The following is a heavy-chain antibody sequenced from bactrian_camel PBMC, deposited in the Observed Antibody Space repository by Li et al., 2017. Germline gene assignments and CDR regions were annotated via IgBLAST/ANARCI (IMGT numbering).Heavy chain of an antibody. CDR2: IYTADGRT. D-gene: IGHD2*01. CDR1: GFTFSLSY. Sequence: VQLVESGGGLVQPEGSLRLSCAVSGFTFSLSYISWVRQAPGKGLEWVSTIYTADGRTNSADSVKGRFTISRDNAKNTVSLQLNSLKTEDMAMYYCAAEVVGGLDYWGQGTQVTV. J-gene: IGHJ4*01. V-gene: IGHV3S40*01. CDR3: AAEVVGGLDY.